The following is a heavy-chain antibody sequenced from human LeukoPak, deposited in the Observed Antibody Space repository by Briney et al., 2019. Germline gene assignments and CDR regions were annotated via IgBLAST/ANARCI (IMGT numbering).Heavy chain of an antibody. CDR2: ITGGHFPT. CDR3: SRDPNGDYVGAFES. J-gene: IGHJ5*01. CDR1: GFSFSNFA. Sequence: GGSLRLSCAASGFSFSNFAMTWVRQAPGTGLEWVSSITGGHFPTYYTDSVKGRFTISRDNSKNTLYLQMNSLRADDTAVYYCSRDPNGDYVGAFESWGQGTLVTVSS. D-gene: IGHD4-17*01. V-gene: IGHV3-23*01.